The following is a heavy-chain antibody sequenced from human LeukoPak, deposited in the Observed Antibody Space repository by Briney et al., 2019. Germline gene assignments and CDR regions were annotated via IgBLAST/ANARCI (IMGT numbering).Heavy chain of an antibody. V-gene: IGHV1-24*01. Sequence: GASVKVSCKVSGYTLTELSMHWVRQAPGKGLEWMGGFDPEDGETIYAQKFQGRVTMTEDTSTDTAYMELSSLRSEDTAVYYCATSPKYCSSTSCWNWFDPWGQGTLVTVSS. CDR1: GYTLTELS. CDR2: FDPEDGET. CDR3: ATSPKYCSSTSCWNWFDP. J-gene: IGHJ5*02. D-gene: IGHD2-2*01.